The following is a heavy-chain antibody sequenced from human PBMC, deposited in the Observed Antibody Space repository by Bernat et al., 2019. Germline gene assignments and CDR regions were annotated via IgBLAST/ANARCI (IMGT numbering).Heavy chain of an antibody. V-gene: IGHV3-30*19. CDR1: GFTFRSFG. D-gene: IGHD2-21*02. CDR2: ASNDGTNK. J-gene: IGHJ4*02. Sequence: QVQLVASGGGVVRPGTSLRLSCVGSGFTFRSFGIHWVRQAPGKGLEWVTLASNDGTNKPYEDSVRGRFTTSRENSKNTVYLHMNSLRVDDTAIYYCARDGTAWCPDFWGLGTLVTVAP. CDR3: ARDGTAWCPDF.